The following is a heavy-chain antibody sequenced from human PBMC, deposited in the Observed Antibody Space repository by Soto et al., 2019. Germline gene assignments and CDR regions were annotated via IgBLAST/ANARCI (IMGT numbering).Heavy chain of an antibody. CDR2: IYTSGST. V-gene: IGHV4-61*08. J-gene: IGHJ5*02. CDR3: ARTLFGWRIWFDP. D-gene: IGHD3-10*02. CDR1: GCSISSGGYY. Sequence: SETLSLICTVSGCSISSGGYYWCWIRQHPGKGLGWIGYIYTSGSTNYNPSLNSRVTHSVDTSKNQCSLRLSSVAAADTAVYYCARTLFGWRIWFDPWGQGTLVTVSS.